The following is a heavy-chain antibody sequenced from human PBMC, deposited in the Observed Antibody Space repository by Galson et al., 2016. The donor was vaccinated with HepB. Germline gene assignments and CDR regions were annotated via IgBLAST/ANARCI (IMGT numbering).Heavy chain of an antibody. Sequence: SLRLSCAASGFTFSSYGMHWVRQPPGKGLEWLALIWFDGSKKYYGDSVKGRFTISRDNSKNTLYLQMNSLRVEDTAVYYCATSMLVVTAANDDASDIWGQGTIVTVSS. J-gene: IGHJ3*02. D-gene: IGHD2-21*02. CDR3: ATSMLVVTAANDDASDI. CDR1: GFTFSSYG. V-gene: IGHV3-33*01. CDR2: IWFDGSKK.